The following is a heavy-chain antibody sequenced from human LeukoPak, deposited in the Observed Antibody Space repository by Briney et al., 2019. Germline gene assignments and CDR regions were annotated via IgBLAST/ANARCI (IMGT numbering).Heavy chain of an antibody. D-gene: IGHD2-8*01. Sequence: GGSLTLSCVGSGFSFSSFAMSWVRQAPGKGLEWVSTVSGGGAYTYYADSVKGRFTVSRDDSKSMHFLQMNSLRPEDTALYFCAKRITVSAGYYFDSWGQGTLVTVSS. J-gene: IGHJ4*02. CDR2: VSGGGAYT. V-gene: IGHV3-23*01. CDR3: AKRITVSAGYYFDS. CDR1: GFSFSSFA.